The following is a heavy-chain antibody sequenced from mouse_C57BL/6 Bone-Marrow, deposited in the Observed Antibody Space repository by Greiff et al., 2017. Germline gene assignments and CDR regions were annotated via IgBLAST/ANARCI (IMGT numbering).Heavy chain of an antibody. CDR3: AREGPYGSPLMDY. J-gene: IGHJ4*01. CDR2: IDPSDSYT. V-gene: IGHV1-50*01. Sequence: QVQLQQPGAELVKPGASVKLSCKASGYTFTSYWMQWVKQRPGQGLEWIGEIDPSDSYTNDNQKFKGKATLTVDTSSSTAYMQLSSLTSEDSAVYYCAREGPYGSPLMDYWGQGTSVTVSS. CDR1: GYTFTSYW. D-gene: IGHD1-1*01.